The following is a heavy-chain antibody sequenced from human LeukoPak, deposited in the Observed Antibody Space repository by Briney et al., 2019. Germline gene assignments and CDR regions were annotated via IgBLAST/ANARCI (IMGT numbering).Heavy chain of an antibody. CDR1: GYTFTRFD. Sequence: ASVKVSCMASGYTFTRFDINWERQATGQGLEWVGWMNANSGDTGYAQNFQGRVTMTRNTSISTAYMELTSLRSEDTAIYYCARGGTYLPFGYWGQGTLVTVSS. V-gene: IGHV1-8*01. D-gene: IGHD3-16*01. J-gene: IGHJ4*02. CDR3: ARGGTYLPFGY. CDR2: MNANSGDT.